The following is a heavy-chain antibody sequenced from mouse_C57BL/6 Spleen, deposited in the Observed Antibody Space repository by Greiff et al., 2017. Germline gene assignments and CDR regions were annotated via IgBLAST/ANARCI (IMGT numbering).Heavy chain of an antibody. Sequence: QVQLQQSGAELVRPGTSVKVSCKASGYAFTTYLIEWVKQRPGQGLEWIGVINPGSGGTNYNEKFKGKATLTADKSSSTAYMQLSSLTSEDSAVYFCARKGANWGPWFAYWGQGTLVTVSA. CDR1: GYAFTTYL. V-gene: IGHV1-54*01. CDR3: ARKGANWGPWFAY. J-gene: IGHJ3*01. D-gene: IGHD4-1*01. CDR2: INPGSGGT.